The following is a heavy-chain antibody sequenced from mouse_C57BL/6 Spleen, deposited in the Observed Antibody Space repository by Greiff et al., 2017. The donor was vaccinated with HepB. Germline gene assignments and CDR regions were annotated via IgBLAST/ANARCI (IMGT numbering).Heavy chain of an antibody. CDR1: GYTFTSYW. CDR2: IYPGSGST. CDR3: ERRTGGLGRRYFDD. V-gene: IGHV1-55*01. J-gene: IGHJ1*03. D-gene: IGHD4-1*01. Sequence: VQLQQSGAELVKPGASVKMSCKASGYTFTSYWITWVKQRPGKGLEWIGDIYPGSGSTNYNEKFKSKATLTVDTSSSTAYMQLSSLTSEDSAVYYCERRTGGLGRRYFDDWGKGTTVTVSS.